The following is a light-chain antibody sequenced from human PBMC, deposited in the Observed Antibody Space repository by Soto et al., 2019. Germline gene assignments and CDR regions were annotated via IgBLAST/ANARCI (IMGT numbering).Light chain of an antibody. CDR1: QAVNTR. J-gene: IGKJ1*01. CDR2: LAS. V-gene: IGKV3-11*01. Sequence: EIVLTQSPATLSSFPGDRVTLSCRASQAVNTRLAWYQYKPGQAPRPLIYLASNRAASVPARFSGSGSGTDFTLTISDVEPEYFAVYFCHQRQSWPRTFGQGPTVDIK. CDR3: HQRQSWPRT.